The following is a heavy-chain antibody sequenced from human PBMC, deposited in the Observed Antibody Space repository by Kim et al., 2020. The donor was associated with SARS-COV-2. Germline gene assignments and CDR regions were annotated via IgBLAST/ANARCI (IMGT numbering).Heavy chain of an antibody. Sequence: SETLSLTCIVSSGSITTNSYYWGWIRQPPGRGLEWIGNIFYSGATYYNPSLKSRLTLSVDTSKNHFSLNLASVTAADTAVYYCVMEDIPYFYGSGTPPPPWYIARWGRGTLVTVSS. CDR3: VMEDIPYFYGSGTPPPPWYIAR. CDR2: IFYSGAT. J-gene: IGHJ2*01. V-gene: IGHV4-39*02. D-gene: IGHD3-10*01. CDR1: SGSITTNSYY.